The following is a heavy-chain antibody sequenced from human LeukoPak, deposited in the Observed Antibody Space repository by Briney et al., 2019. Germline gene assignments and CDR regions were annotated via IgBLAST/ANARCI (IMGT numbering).Heavy chain of an antibody. CDR2: ISSSSSYI. CDR3: ARAPLYYYDSSGYSFDY. V-gene: IGHV3-21*01. D-gene: IGHD3-22*01. CDR1: GFTFSSYS. J-gene: IGHJ4*02. Sequence: GGSLRLSCAASGFTFSSYSMNWVRQAPGKGLEWVSSISSSSSYIYYADSVKGRFTISRDNAKNSLYLQMNSLRAEDTAAYYCARAPLYYYDSSGYSFDYWGQGTLVTVSS.